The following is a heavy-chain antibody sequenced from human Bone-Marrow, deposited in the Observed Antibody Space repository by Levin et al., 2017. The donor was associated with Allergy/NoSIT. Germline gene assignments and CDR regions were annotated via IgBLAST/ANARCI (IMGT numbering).Heavy chain of an antibody. CDR1: GFTFSNAW. V-gene: IGHV3-15*01. D-gene: IGHD2-2*01. Sequence: GESLKISCAASGFTFSNAWMSWVRQAPGKGLEWVGRIKSKTDGGTTDYAAPVKGRFTISRDDSKNTLYLQMNSLKTEDTAVYYCTTCTSCYFGYNWNHYHTAYDYYYYGMDVWGQGTTVTVSS. CDR3: TTCTSCYFGYNWNHYHTAYDYYYYGMDV. CDR2: IKSKTDGGTT. J-gene: IGHJ6*02.